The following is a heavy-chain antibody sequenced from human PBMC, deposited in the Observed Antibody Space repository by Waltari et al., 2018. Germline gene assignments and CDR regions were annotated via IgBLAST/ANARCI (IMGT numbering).Heavy chain of an antibody. J-gene: IGHJ4*02. V-gene: IGHV1-69*01. CDR1: GSTFSSYA. D-gene: IGHD3-22*01. Sequence: QVQLVQSGAEVKTPGSSVKVSCKASGSTFSSYAIRWVRQAPGQGLEWMGGIIPIFGTANYTQKFQGRVTITADESTSTAYMELSSLRSEDTAVYYCARTNYYDSSGYNDYFDYWGQGTLVTVSS. CDR2: IIPIFGTA. CDR3: ARTNYYDSSGYNDYFDY.